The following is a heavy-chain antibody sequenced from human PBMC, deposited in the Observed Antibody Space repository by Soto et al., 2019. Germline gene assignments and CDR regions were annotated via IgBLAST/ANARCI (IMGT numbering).Heavy chain of an antibody. CDR1: GGSISSSSYY. D-gene: IGHD3-10*01. V-gene: IGHV4-39*01. Sequence: PSETLSLTCTVSGGSISSSSYYWGWIRQPPGKGLEWIGSIYYSGSTYYNPSLKSRVTISVDTSKNQFSLKLSSVTAADTAVYYCARRLLWFGEFPGGFDPWGQGTLVTVSS. J-gene: IGHJ5*02. CDR3: ARRLLWFGEFPGGFDP. CDR2: IYYSGST.